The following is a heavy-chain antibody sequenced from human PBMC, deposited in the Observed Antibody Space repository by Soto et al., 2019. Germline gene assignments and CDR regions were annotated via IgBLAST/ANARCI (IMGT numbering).Heavy chain of an antibody. CDR3: ARVFGSSTHYFHY. V-gene: IGHV1-46*01. CDR1: GYTFTDYY. J-gene: IGHJ4*02. D-gene: IGHD2-2*01. Sequence: QVQLVQSGAEVKKPGASVKVSCKASGYTFTDYYVHWLRQAPGQGLEWMGIINPIGGITTYAQKFQGRVTMTRYTSTTTVYMELSSLRSEDTAVFYCARVFGSSTHYFHYWGQGTLVTVSS. CDR2: INPIGGIT.